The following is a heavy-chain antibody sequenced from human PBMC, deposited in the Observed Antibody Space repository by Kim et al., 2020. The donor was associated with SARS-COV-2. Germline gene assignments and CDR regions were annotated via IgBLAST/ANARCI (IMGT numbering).Heavy chain of an antibody. D-gene: IGHD6-13*01. Sequence: SETLSLTCTVSGGSISSSSYYWGWIRQPPGKGLEWIGSIYDGGSTYYNPSLRSRVTISVDTSKNHFSLKLSSVTAADTAVYSCARGVSGLSFDYWGQGTL. CDR2: IYDGGST. V-gene: IGHV4-39*07. CDR1: GGSISSSSYY. CDR3: ARGVSGLSFDY. J-gene: IGHJ4*02.